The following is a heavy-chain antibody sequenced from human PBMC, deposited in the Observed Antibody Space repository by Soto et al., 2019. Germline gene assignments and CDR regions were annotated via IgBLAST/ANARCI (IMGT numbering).Heavy chain of an antibody. CDR3: ARDRGDLWSGYPCFYYYVMDV. V-gene: IGHV6-1*01. Sequence: KNPSLTCAISGDRVSSTSAAWNCIRQSPSRGLEWLGRTYYRFKWYNDYAVSVKSRITINPDRSKNQFSRQLNFVTPEDTALYYCARDRGDLWSGYPCFYYYVMDVWGQGTTGTVS. D-gene: IGHD3-3*01. J-gene: IGHJ6*02. CDR1: GDRVSSTSAA. CDR2: TYYRFKWYN.